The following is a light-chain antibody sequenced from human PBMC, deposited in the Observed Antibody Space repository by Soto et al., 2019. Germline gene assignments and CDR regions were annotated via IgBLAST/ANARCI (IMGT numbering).Light chain of an antibody. CDR2: EVS. J-gene: IGLJ1*01. Sequence: QSALTQPASVSGSPGQSITISCTGTSSDVGGYNYVSWYQQHPGKAPKLMIYEVSNRPSGVSNRFSGSKSGNTASLTISGLQAEAEADYYCSSYTSSSIYVFGTGTKLTVL. CDR1: SSDVGGYNY. V-gene: IGLV2-14*01. CDR3: SSYTSSSIYV.